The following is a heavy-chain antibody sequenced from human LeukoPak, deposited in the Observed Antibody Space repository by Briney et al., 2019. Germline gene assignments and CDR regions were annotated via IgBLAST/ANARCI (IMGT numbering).Heavy chain of an antibody. CDR1: GGSFSAYY. D-gene: IGHD5-18*01. CDR2: INHGGST. CDR3: ARGRSTAMPRGYYYYMDV. Sequence: SETLSLTCAVSGGSFSAYYWTWIRQPPGKGLEWIGEINHGGSTNYNPSLKSRVTISVDTSKNQFSLKLSSVTAADTAVYYCARGRSTAMPRGYYYYMDVWGKGTTVTVSS. V-gene: IGHV4-34*01. J-gene: IGHJ6*03.